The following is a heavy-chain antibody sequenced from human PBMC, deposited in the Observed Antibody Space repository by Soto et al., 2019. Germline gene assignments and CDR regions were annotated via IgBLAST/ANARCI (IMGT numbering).Heavy chain of an antibody. J-gene: IGHJ4*02. Sequence: QVQLQQWGAGLLKPSETLSLTCAVYGGSFSGYSWTWIRQPPGTGLEWIGEINHTGSTNYNPSLTRRVTISVDTSKNQFSLKLTSVTAADPAVYYCARDKITGLFDYWGQGTLVTVSS. V-gene: IGHV4-34*01. CDR1: GGSFSGYS. CDR2: INHTGST. CDR3: ARDKITGLFDY. D-gene: IGHD2-8*02.